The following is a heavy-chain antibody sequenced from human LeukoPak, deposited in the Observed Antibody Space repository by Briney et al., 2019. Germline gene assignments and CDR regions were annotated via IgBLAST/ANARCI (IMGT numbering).Heavy chain of an antibody. Sequence: PSETLSLTCAVYGGSFSGYYWSWIRQPPGKGLEWIGEINHSGSTNYNPSLKSRVTISVDTSKNQFSLKLCSVTAADTAVYYCARGLAGATSWWGALDYWGQGTLVTVSS. CDR1: GGSFSGYY. CDR3: ARGLAGATSWWGALDY. V-gene: IGHV4-34*01. CDR2: INHSGST. J-gene: IGHJ4*02. D-gene: IGHD1-26*01.